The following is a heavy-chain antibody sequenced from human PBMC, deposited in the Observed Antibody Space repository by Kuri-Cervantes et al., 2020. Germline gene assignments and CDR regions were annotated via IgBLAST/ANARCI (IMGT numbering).Heavy chain of an antibody. Sequence: GGSLRLSCAASGFTFSSYWMSWVRQAPGKGLEWMGVIYPGDSDTRYSPSFQGQVTISADKSISTAYLQWSSLKASDTAMYYCARLVAAAGLYYFDYWGQGTLVTVSS. J-gene: IGHJ4*02. CDR1: GFTFSSYW. CDR2: IYPGDSDT. CDR3: ARLVAAAGLYYFDY. V-gene: IGHV5-51*01. D-gene: IGHD6-13*01.